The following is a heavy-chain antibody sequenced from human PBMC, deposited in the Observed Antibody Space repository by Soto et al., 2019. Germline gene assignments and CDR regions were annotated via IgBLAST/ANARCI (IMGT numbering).Heavy chain of an antibody. CDR3: ARSYGSGNYYGVPSNWFDP. CDR2: IYHSGST. Sequence: SETLSLTCTVSDGSISSGGYYWSWIRQHPGKGLEWIGYIYHSGSTYYNPSLESRVSISLDASKNNFSLKLSSVTAADTAVYFCARSYGSGNYYGVPSNWFDPWGPGTQVTLSS. CDR1: DGSISSGGYY. J-gene: IGHJ5*02. D-gene: IGHD3-10*01. V-gene: IGHV4-31*03.